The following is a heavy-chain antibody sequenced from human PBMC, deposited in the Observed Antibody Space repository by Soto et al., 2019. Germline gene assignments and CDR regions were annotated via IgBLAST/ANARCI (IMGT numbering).Heavy chain of an antibody. V-gene: IGHV3-23*01. CDR2: ISGSGGST. Sequence: GGSLRLSCAASGFTFSSYAMSWVRQAPGKGLGWVSAISGSGGSTYYADSVKGRFTISRDNSKNTLYLQMNSLRAEDTAVYYCAKGHMGRFLEWLLPTFDYWGQGTLVTVSS. D-gene: IGHD3-3*01. CDR3: AKGHMGRFLEWLLPTFDY. J-gene: IGHJ4*02. CDR1: GFTFSSYA.